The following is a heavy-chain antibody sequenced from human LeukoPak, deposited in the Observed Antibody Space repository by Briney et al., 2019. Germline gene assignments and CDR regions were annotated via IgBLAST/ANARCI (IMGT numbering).Heavy chain of an antibody. V-gene: IGHV4-4*07. D-gene: IGHD3-16*01. CDR3: ATAGGSSDAFNL. J-gene: IGHJ3*01. Sequence: SETLSLTCTVSGGSISSYYWNWIRQPAGKGLEWIGRIYSSGSTNYNPSLKSRLTMSVDTSKNQLSLKLTSVTAADTAVYYCATAGGSSDAFNLWGQGTMVTVSS. CDR2: IYSSGST. CDR1: GGSISSYY.